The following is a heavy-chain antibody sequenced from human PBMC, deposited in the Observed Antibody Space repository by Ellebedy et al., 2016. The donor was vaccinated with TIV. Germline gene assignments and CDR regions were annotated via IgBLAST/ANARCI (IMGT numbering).Heavy chain of an antibody. V-gene: IGHV3-66*02. CDR2: IFSGRHT. Sequence: GESLKISCAASGFTVTTNYMTWVRQAPGGGLEWVSVIFSGRHTSYADSVKGRFTLSRDNSKNTLYLQMNSLRAEDTAVYYCAKEGELVAGTDGYFEYWGQGTLVTVSS. CDR1: GFTVTTNY. D-gene: IGHD6-19*01. CDR3: AKEGELVAGTDGYFEY. J-gene: IGHJ4*02.